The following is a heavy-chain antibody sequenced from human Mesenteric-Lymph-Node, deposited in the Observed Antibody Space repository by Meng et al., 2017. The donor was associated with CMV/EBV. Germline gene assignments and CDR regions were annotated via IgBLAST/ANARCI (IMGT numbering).Heavy chain of an antibody. CDR2: ISYDGSNK. CDR1: GFTFSSYV. D-gene: IGHD6-25*01. J-gene: IGHJ6*02. CDR3: AKDPSGAYYHYGMDV. Sequence: GGSLRLSCAASGFTFSSYVMYWVRQAPGKGLDWVAVISYDGSNKNYAGSVKGRFTISRDNSQNTLYLRMNSLRPEDTAVYFCAKDPSGAYYHYGMDVWGPGTTVTVSS. V-gene: IGHV3-30-3*01.